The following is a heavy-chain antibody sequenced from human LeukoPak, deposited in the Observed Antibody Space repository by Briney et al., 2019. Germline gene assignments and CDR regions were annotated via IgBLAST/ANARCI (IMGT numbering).Heavy chain of an antibody. CDR2: IYSGGTT. V-gene: IGHV3-53*01. CDR3: ARWPESTVTGSYYYYQGMDV. Sequence: GGSLRLSCAAAGFTVSSSYMSWVRQAPGKGLEWVSVIYSGGTTYYADSVKGRFTISRDNSKNTLYFQMNSLRAEDTAVYYCARWPESTVTGSYYYYQGMDVWGQGTTVTVSS. J-gene: IGHJ6*02. CDR1: GFTVSSSY. D-gene: IGHD4-11*01.